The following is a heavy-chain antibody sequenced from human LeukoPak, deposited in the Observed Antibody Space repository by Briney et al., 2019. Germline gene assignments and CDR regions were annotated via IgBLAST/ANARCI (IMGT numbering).Heavy chain of an antibody. Sequence: PSETLSLTCTVSGGSISSYYWSWIRQPPGKGLEWIGYIYYSGSTNYNPSLKSRVTISVDTSKNQFSLKLSSVTAAETAVYYCARGLSSIFGVASSYFDYWGQGTLVAVS. CDR3: ARGLSSIFGVASSYFDY. J-gene: IGHJ4*02. V-gene: IGHV4-59*01. CDR1: GGSISSYY. D-gene: IGHD3-3*01. CDR2: IYYSGST.